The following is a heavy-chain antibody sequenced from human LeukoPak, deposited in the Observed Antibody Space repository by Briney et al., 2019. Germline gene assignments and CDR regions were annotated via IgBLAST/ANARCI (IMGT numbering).Heavy chain of an antibody. Sequence: GGSLRLSCAASGFTFSSYSMNWVRQAPGKGLEWVSSISSSSSYIYYADSVKGRFTISRGNAKNSLYLQMNSLRAEDTAVYYCARDSNWSYCGGDCYRSYFDYWGQGTLVTVSS. D-gene: IGHD2-21*02. CDR1: GFTFSSYS. J-gene: IGHJ4*02. V-gene: IGHV3-21*01. CDR2: ISSSSSYI. CDR3: ARDSNWSYCGGDCYRSYFDY.